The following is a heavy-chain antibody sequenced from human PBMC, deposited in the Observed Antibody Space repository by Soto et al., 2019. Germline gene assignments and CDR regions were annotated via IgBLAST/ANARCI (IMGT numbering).Heavy chain of an antibody. J-gene: IGHJ5*02. CDR3: ARLRSSDLDP. V-gene: IGHV1-8*01. Sequence: ASVKVSCKAAGYTFTSYYVNWVRQATGQGLEWMGWMNPNSGNTGYAQKFQGRVTMTRNTSISTAYMELSSLRSEDTAVYYCARLRSSDLDPWGQGTLVTVSS. CDR1: GYTFTSYY. CDR2: MNPNSGNT. D-gene: IGHD6-13*01.